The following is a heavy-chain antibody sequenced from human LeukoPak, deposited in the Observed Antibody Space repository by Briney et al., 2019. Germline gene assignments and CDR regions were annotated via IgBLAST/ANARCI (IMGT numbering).Heavy chain of an antibody. D-gene: IGHD6-25*01. CDR2: IYHSGST. J-gene: IGHJ3*02. CDR3: ARSAHGDAFDI. Sequence: ASETLSLTCAVSGGSISSGGYSWSWIRQPPGKGLEWIGYIYHSGSTYYNPSLKSRVTISVDRSKNQFSLKLSSVTAADTAVYYCARSAHGDAFDIWGQGTMVTVSS. V-gene: IGHV4-30-2*01. CDR1: GGSISSGGYS.